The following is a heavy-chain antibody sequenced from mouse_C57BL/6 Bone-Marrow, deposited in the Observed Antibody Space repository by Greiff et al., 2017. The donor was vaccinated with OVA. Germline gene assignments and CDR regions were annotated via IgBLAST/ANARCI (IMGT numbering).Heavy chain of an antibody. D-gene: IGHD1-1*01. J-gene: IGHJ2*01. Sequence: QVTLKESGPGILQPSQTLSLTCSFSGFSLSTFGIGVGRIRQPSGKGLEWLALIWWADAKYYNPALNSRLTISDETSKNQVFLKNANVDTADTATYYRARMGGLLLLSYYFDYWGQGTTLTVSS. V-gene: IGHV8-8*01. CDR2: IWWADAK. CDR3: ARMGGLLLLSYYFDY. CDR1: GFSLSTFGIG.